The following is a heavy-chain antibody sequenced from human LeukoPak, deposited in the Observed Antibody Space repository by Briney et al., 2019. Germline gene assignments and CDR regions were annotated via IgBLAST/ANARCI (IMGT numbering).Heavy chain of an antibody. J-gene: IGHJ4*02. V-gene: IGHV3-23*01. CDR3: AKSPITGTTPTPRGDY. D-gene: IGHD1-7*01. CDR1: GFTFSSYA. CDR2: TRGSGGST. Sequence: RGSLRLSCAASGFTFSSYAMSWVRQAPGKGLEWVSATRGSGGSTNYTDSVKGRFTISRDNSKNTLYLQMNSLRAEDTAVYYCAKSPITGTTPTPRGDYWGQGTLVTVSS.